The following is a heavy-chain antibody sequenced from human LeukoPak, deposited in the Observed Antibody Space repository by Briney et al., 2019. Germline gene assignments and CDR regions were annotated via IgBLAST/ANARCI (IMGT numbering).Heavy chain of an antibody. J-gene: IGHJ4*02. CDR2: IKSDGSEK. CDR3: VRSLGSSSADF. CDR1: GFTFINSW. V-gene: IGHV3-7*01. D-gene: IGHD6-6*01. Sequence: GGSLRLSCAASGFTFINSWMSWVRQAPGKGLEWVANIKSDGSEKYYVDSVEGRFTISRDNAKSSVSLQMNSLRGGDTAVYYCVRSLGSSSADFWGQGTLVIVSS.